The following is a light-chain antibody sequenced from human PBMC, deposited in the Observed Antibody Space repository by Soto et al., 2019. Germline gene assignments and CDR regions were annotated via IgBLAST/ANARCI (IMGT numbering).Light chain of an antibody. Sequence: DIVMTQSPATLSVSPGERATLSCRASQSISSNLAWYQQKPGQAPRLLMYGASTRATGVPARFSGSGSGTEFTLTISSLESEDFAVYHCQQYYRGCVTLGQGTKVDI. CDR1: QSISSN. CDR2: GAS. V-gene: IGKV3-15*01. J-gene: IGKJ1*01. CDR3: QQYYRGCVT.